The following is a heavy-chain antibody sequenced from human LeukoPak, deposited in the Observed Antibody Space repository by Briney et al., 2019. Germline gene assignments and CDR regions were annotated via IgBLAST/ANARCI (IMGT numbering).Heavy chain of an antibody. D-gene: IGHD5-24*01. V-gene: IGHV3-30-3*01. Sequence: GGSLRLSCAASGFTFSSYDMHWVRQAPGKGLEGVADISYDGSNKYYADSVKGRFTISRDNSKNTLYLQMNRLRAEDTAVYYCARDGGRDGYEELTYAYWGQGTLVTVSS. J-gene: IGHJ4*02. CDR1: GFTFSSYD. CDR2: ISYDGSNK. CDR3: ARDGGRDGYEELTYAY.